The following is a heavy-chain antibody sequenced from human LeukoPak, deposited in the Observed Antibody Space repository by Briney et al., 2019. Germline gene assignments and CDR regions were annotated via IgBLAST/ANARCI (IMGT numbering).Heavy chain of an antibody. V-gene: IGHV3-33*03. CDR2: IWYDGSDK. CDR3: VKSVAGTRGWFDS. J-gene: IGHJ5*01. Sequence: GRSLRLSCAASGFTFRNHGMHWVRQAPGKGLEWVALIWYDGSDKDYGDSVKGRFTISRDNSKNTMYLQMNSLRADDTAVYYCVKSVAGTRGWFDSWGQGTLVIVSS. CDR1: GFTFRNHG.